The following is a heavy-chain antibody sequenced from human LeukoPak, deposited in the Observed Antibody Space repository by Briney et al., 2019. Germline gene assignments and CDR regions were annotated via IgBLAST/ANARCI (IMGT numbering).Heavy chain of an antibody. D-gene: IGHD6-13*01. CDR2: IIPTFVTT. V-gene: IGHV1-69*13. CDR1: AGTFSNNA. Sequence: SGKFSCKASAGTFSNNAISWLRQSPGQGLEWMGGIIPTFVTTNYAQTFQGRVTITADESTSTAYMEMSSLTSEDTAMFSCARGAGMGAYYYYYGMDVWGQGTTVTVYS. CDR3: ARGAGMGAYYYYYGMDV. J-gene: IGHJ6*02.